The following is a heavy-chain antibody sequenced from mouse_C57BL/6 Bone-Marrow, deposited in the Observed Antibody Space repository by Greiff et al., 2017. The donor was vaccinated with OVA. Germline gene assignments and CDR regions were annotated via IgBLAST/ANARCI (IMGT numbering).Heavy chain of an antibody. CDR2: ISYDGSN. V-gene: IGHV3-6*01. Sequence: VQLKESGPGLVKPSQSLSPTCPVTGYSITSGYYWNWIRQFPGNKLEWMGYISYDGSNNYNPSLKNRISITRDTSKNQFFLKLNSVTTEDTATYYCARESNYDVAWFAYWGQGTLVTVSA. J-gene: IGHJ3*01. CDR3: ARESNYDVAWFAY. D-gene: IGHD2-4*01. CDR1: GYSITSGYY.